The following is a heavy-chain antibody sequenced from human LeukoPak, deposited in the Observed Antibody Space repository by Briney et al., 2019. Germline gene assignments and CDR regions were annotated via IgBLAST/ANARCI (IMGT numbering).Heavy chain of an antibody. V-gene: IGHV4-59*05. CDR3: ARQVTGSYYYYYMDV. J-gene: IGHJ6*03. Sequence: SETLSLTCSVSDDSITMYYWTWIRQPPGKGLEWIGSIYYSGSTYYNPSLKSRVTISVDTSKNQFSLKLSSVTAADTAVYYCARQVTGSYYYYYMDVWGKGTTVTISS. CDR2: IYYSGST. D-gene: IGHD3-9*01. CDR1: DDSITMYY.